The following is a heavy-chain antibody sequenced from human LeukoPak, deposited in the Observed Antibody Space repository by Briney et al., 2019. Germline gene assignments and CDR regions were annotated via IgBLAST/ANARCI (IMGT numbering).Heavy chain of an antibody. CDR1: GFTFSSYS. CDR3: AKETVVVPAAMKRYNWFDP. Sequence: GGSLRLSCAASGFTFSSYSMNWVRQAPGKGLEWVSAISGSGGSTYYADSVKGRFTISRDNSKHTLYLQMNSLRAEDTAVYYCAKETVVVPAAMKRYNWFDPWGQGTLVTVSS. D-gene: IGHD2-2*01. J-gene: IGHJ5*02. CDR2: ISGSGGST. V-gene: IGHV3-23*01.